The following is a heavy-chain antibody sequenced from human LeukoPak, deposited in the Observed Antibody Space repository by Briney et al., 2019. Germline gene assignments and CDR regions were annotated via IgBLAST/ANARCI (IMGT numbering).Heavy chain of an antibody. CDR3: AREVVGILGYWYFDL. CDR1: GGSISSYY. Sequence: SETLSLTCTVSGGSISSYYWSWIRQPPGKGLEWIGYIYHSGSTYYNPSLKSRVTISVDRSKNQFSLKLSSVTAADTAVYYCAREVVGILGYWYFDLWGRGTLVTVSS. J-gene: IGHJ2*01. V-gene: IGHV4-59*12. CDR2: IYHSGST. D-gene: IGHD7-27*01.